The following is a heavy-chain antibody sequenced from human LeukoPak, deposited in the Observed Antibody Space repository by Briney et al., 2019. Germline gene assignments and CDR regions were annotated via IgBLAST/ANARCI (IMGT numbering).Heavy chain of an antibody. Sequence: SETLSLTCTVSGGSMSSSTYYWGWIRQPPGKGLEWIGSIYHSGSTYYNPSLKSRVTISVDTSKNQFSLKLSSVTAADTAVYYCARYLGIQLWFLDYWGQGTLLTVSS. CDR1: GGSMSSSTYY. J-gene: IGHJ4*02. CDR2: IYHSGST. D-gene: IGHD5-18*01. CDR3: ARYLGIQLWFLDY. V-gene: IGHV4-39*01.